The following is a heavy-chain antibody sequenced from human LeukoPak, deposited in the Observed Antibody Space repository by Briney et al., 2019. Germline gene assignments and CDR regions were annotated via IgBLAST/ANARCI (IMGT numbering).Heavy chain of an antibody. Sequence: SVKVSCKASGGTFSSYAISWVRQAPGQGLEWMGGIIPIFGTANYAQKFQGRVTITTDESTSTAYMELSSLRSEDTAVYYCARTAETIYYYDSSGYEPTFDYWGQGTLATVSS. V-gene: IGHV1-69*05. J-gene: IGHJ4*02. CDR3: ARTAETIYYYDSSGYEPTFDY. CDR1: GGTFSSYA. D-gene: IGHD3-22*01. CDR2: IIPIFGTA.